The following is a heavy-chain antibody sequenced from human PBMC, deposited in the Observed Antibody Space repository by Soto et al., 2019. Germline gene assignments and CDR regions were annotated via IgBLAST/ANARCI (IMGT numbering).Heavy chain of an antibody. CDR1: GYTFTGYY. CDR3: ARSGSRSGSYSSFDY. J-gene: IGHJ4*02. Sequence: QVQLVQSGAEVKKPGASVKVSCKASGYTFTGYYMHWVRQAPGQGLEWMGGINPNSGGTNYAQKFQGRVTMTRETSISTAYMELSRLRSDDTAVYYFARSGSRSGSYSSFDYWGQGTLVTVSS. CDR2: INPNSGGT. D-gene: IGHD1-26*01. V-gene: IGHV1-2*02.